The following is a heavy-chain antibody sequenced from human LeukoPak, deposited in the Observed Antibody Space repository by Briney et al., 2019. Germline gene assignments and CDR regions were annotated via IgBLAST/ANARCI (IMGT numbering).Heavy chain of an antibody. J-gene: IGHJ4*02. CDR2: IYYRGST. D-gene: IGHD3-10*01. CDR3: ARQEVTMVRGVIGGYQFDY. CDR1: GGSISSSTYY. V-gene: IGHV4-39*01. Sequence: SETLSLTCTVSGGSISSSTYYWGWIRQPPGKGLEWIGSIYYRGSTYYNPSLKSRVTISVDTSKNQFSLKLSSVTAADTAVYYCARQEVTMVRGVIGGYQFDYWGQGTLVTVSS.